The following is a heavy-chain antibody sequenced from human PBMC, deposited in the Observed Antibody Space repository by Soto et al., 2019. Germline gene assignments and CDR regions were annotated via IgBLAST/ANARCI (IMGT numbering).Heavy chain of an antibody. D-gene: IGHD3-10*01. Sequence: SETLSLTCTVSDDSITSSTFYWGWIRQSPGKGLEWIGEIYHSGSTNYNPSLKSRVTISVDKSKNQFSLKLSSVTAADTAVYYCARVRFGELLYYYYGMDVWGQGTTVTVSS. V-gene: IGHV4-39*07. CDR1: DDSITSSTFY. J-gene: IGHJ6*02. CDR3: ARVRFGELLYYYYGMDV. CDR2: IYHSGST.